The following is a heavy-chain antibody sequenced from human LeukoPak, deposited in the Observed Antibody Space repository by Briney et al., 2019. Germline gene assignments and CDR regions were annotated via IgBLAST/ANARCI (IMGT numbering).Heavy chain of an antibody. V-gene: IGHV4-59*01. CDR2: IYYSGTT. CDR3: ARGVYIAAAQYGY. CDR1: AGSINTYY. J-gene: IGHJ4*02. Sequence: SETLSLTCTVYAGSINTYYWDWIPKPPGKGKGRTGYIYYSGTTNYNPSLKSRVTISVDTSKNHLSLKQSSMTAADTAVYYCARGVYIAAAQYGYWGQGTLVTVSS. D-gene: IGHD6-13*01.